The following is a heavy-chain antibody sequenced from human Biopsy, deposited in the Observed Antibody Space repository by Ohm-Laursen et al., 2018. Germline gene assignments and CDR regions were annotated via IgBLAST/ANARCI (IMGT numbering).Heavy chain of an antibody. CDR1: GVSITAYY. V-gene: IGHV4-4*09. CDR2: IHHSGST. D-gene: IGHD2-15*01. J-gene: IGHJ6*02. CDR3: ARMDCSGGSCHYYSYGMDV. Sequence: SQTLSLTCTVSGVSITAYYWSWIRQPPGQGLESIGNIHHSGSTNYNPSLKSRLTISVDTSTIQFSLKLSSVTAADTAVYYCARMDCSGGSCHYYSYGMDVWGQGTTVTVSS.